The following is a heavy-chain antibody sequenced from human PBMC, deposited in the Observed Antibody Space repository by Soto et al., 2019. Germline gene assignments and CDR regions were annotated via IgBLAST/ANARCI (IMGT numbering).Heavy chain of an antibody. CDR3: AKGRNIVAVVTPFDG. Sequence: QVHLVQSGVEVKTPGASVKVSCQASGYTFFTYDISWVRQAPGQGLEGMGWISTYSGDTKYAQKFQGRVTMTTDTSTTTAYLELRSLRSDDTAVYYCAKGRNIVAVVTPFDGWGQGDLVTVSS. CDR2: ISTYSGDT. V-gene: IGHV1-18*01. CDR1: GYTFFTYD. D-gene: IGHD2-21*02. J-gene: IGHJ4*02.